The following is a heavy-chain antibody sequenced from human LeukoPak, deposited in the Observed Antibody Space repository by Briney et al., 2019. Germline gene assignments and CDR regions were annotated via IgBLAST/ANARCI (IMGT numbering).Heavy chain of an antibody. Sequence: GGSLRLSCPASGFTFSSYWMHWVRQAPGKGLVWVSRINSDGSSTSYADSVKGRFTISRDNAKNTLYLQMNSLRAEDTSVHYCARGRPRNTWNDAVDNWGQGTLVTVSS. D-gene: IGHD1-20*01. CDR2: INSDGSST. CDR1: GFTFSSYW. V-gene: IGHV3-74*01. CDR3: ARGRPRNTWNDAVDN. J-gene: IGHJ4*02.